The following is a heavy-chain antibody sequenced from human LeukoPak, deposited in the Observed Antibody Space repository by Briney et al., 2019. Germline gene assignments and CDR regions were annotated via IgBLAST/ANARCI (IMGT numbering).Heavy chain of an antibody. CDR2: INSDGSST. Sequence: GGSLRLSCAASGFTFSSYWMHWVRQAPGKGLVWVSRINSDGSSTSYADSVKGRFTISRDSATNTLYLQMNSLRAEDMALYYCAKDLGSGDAFDIWGQGTMVTVSS. D-gene: IGHD3-10*01. CDR3: AKDLGSGDAFDI. CDR1: GFTFSSYW. V-gene: IGHV3-74*01. J-gene: IGHJ3*02.